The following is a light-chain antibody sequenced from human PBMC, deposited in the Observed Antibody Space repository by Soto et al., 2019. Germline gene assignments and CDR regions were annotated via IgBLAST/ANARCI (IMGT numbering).Light chain of an antibody. CDR3: QQAGSSPRT. V-gene: IGKV3-20*01. CDR2: GAS. J-gene: IGKJ2*01. CDR1: QSVSSRC. Sequence: EIVLTQSPGTLSLSPGERATLSCRASQSVSSRCLAWYQQKPGHAPRLLIYGASSRATGIPDRFSGNGSGTEFTLTISRLEPEDFAVYYCQQAGSSPRTFGQGTKLEIK.